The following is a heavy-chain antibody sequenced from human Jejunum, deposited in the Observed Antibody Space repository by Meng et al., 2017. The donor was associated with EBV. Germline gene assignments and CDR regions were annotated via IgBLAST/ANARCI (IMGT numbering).Heavy chain of an antibody. J-gene: IGHJ4*02. CDR3: ARRLQTDGFDW. V-gene: IGHV6-1*01. CDR2: TYYRSKWYN. D-gene: IGHD5-18*01. Sequence: QERLKQHGAGLWKPSTTLSLTCAISGDMVSSNTATGDWIRQSPSRGLEWLGRTYYRSKWYNHYAVSVKSRITVNPDTSKNQFSLQLNSVTPEDTAVYYCARRLQTDGFDWWGQGTLVTVSS. CDR1: GDMVSSNTAT.